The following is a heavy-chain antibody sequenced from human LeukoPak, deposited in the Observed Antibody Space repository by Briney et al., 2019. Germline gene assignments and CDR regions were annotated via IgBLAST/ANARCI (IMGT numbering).Heavy chain of an antibody. CDR2: INPNSGGT. Sequence: GASVKVSCKASGYTFTSYAMNWVRQAPGQGLEWMGWINPNSGGTNYAQKFQGRVTMTRDTSISTAYMELSRLRSDDTAVYYCARGPVRWAAGTLTSWGQGTLVTVSS. D-gene: IGHD6-13*01. CDR1: GYTFTSYA. V-gene: IGHV1-2*02. CDR3: ARGPVRWAAGTLTS. J-gene: IGHJ4*02.